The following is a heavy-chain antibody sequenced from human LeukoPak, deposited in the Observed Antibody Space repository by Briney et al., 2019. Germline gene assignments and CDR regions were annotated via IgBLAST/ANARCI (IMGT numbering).Heavy chain of an antibody. CDR3: ATGTTDYYYYGMDV. V-gene: IGHV1-24*01. CDR2: FDPEDGET. D-gene: IGHD1-7*01. Sequence: ASVKVFCKVSGYTLTELSMHWVRQAPGKGLEWMGGFDPEDGETIYAQKFQGRVTMTEDTSTDTAYMELSSLRSEDTAVYYCATGTTDYYYYGMDVWGQGTTVTVSS. J-gene: IGHJ6*02. CDR1: GYTLTELS.